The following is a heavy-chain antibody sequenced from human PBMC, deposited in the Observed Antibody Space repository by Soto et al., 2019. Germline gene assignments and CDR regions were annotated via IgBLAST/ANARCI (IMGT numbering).Heavy chain of an antibody. CDR3: ARDPAAIGRYCGGGGCLPLL. CDR1: GFTLSSFW. V-gene: IGHV3-7*01. D-gene: IGHD2-15*01. J-gene: IGHJ4*02. CDR2: TNEDGSEK. Sequence: EVQLAESGGGLVQPGGSLRLSCAASGFTLSSFWMGWVRQAPGKGLEWVANTNEDGSEKHYVDSVKGRFIISRDNAKNSLFLQMNSLRVEDTAVYYCARDPAAIGRYCGGGGCLPLLGGQGTLVTVSS.